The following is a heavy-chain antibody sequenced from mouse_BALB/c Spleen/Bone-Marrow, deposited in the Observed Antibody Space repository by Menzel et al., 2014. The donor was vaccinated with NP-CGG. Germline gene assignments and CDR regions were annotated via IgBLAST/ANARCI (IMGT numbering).Heavy chain of an antibody. CDR2: IYPGNSDT. CDR1: GYTFTSYW. CDR3: TRDYGNSWYFDV. J-gene: IGHJ1*01. D-gene: IGHD2-1*01. Sequence: EVQLVESGTVLARPGASVQMSCKASGYTFTSYWMHWGKQRPGQGLEWIGAIYPGNSDTNYNQNFKGKAKLTAVTSSSTAYMELSSLTNEDSAVYYCTRDYGNSWYFDVWGAGTTVTVSS. V-gene: IGHV1-5*01.